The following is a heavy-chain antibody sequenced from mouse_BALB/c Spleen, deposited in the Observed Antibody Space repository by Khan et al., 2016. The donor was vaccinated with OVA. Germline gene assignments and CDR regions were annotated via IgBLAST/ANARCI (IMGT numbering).Heavy chain of an antibody. V-gene: IGHV5-6*01. CDR1: GFTFRNYG. Sequence: EVKLVESGGDLVKPGGSLKLSCAASGFTFRNYGMSWVRQIPDKRLEWVATINSDGSYTYYPDSVKGRFPISRNNSNNTLYLEMSSLKSDDTSMFYCASHLTGSFAYWGQGTLVTV. CDR2: INSDGSYT. J-gene: IGHJ3*01. D-gene: IGHD4-1*01. CDR3: ASHLTGSFAY.